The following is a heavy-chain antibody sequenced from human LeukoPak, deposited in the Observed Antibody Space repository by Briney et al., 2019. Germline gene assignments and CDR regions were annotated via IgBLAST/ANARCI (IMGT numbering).Heavy chain of an antibody. V-gene: IGHV3-15*01. CDR1: GFTFSNAW. J-gene: IGHJ3*02. D-gene: IGHD3-22*01. CDR2: IKSKTDGGTT. CDR3: AKQPMMAGWEAFDI. Sequence: GGSLRLSCAASGFTFSNAWMSWVRQAPGKGLEWVGRIKSKTDGGTTDYAAPVKGRFTISRDNSKNTLYLQMNSLRAEDTAVYYCAKQPMMAGWEAFDIWGQGTMVTVSS.